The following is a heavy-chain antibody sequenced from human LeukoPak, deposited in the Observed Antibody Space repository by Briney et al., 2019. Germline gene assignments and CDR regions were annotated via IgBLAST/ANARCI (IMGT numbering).Heavy chain of an antibody. V-gene: IGHV1-69*06. CDR2: IIPIFGTA. CDR3: ARGYCSSTSCHRGYYGMDV. Sequence: ASVKVSCKASGGTFSSYAISWVRQAPGQGLERMGGIIPIFGTANYAQKFQGRVTITADKSTSTAYMELSSLRSEDTAVYYCARGYCSSTSCHRGYYGMDVWGKGTTVTVSS. D-gene: IGHD2-2*01. CDR1: GGTFSSYA. J-gene: IGHJ6*04.